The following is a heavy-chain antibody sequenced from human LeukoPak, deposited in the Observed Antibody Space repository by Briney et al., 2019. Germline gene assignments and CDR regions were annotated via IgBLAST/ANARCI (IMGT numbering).Heavy chain of an antibody. J-gene: IGHJ4*02. V-gene: IGHV3-30-3*01. D-gene: IGHD2-21*01. CDR2: ISYDGSNK. CDR3: ARECIAIVEETCYFDY. CDR1: GFTFSSYA. Sequence: GGSLRLSCAASGFTFSSYAMHWVRQAPGKGLERVAVISYDGSNKYYADSVKGRFTISRDNSKNTLYLQMNSLRAEDTAVYYCARECIAIVEETCYFDYWAQGPLVTVSS.